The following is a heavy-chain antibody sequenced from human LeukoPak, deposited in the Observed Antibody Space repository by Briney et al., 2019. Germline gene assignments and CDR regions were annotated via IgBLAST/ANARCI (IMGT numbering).Heavy chain of an antibody. CDR2: IKQDGSEK. J-gene: IGHJ4*02. CDR1: GFTFSSYW. Sequence: GGSLRLSCAASGFTFSSYWMSWVRQAPGKGLEWVANIKQDGSEKYYVDSVKGRFTISRDNAKNSLYLQMNSLRAEDTAVYYCAKRALYYDSRGYLDWGQGTLVTVSS. V-gene: IGHV3-7*01. CDR3: AKRALYYDSRGYLD. D-gene: IGHD3-22*01.